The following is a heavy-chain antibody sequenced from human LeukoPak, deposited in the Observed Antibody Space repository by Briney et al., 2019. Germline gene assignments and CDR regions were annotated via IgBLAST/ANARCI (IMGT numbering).Heavy chain of an antibody. J-gene: IGHJ4*02. Sequence: GASVKVSCKASGYTFTGYYMHWVRQAPGQGLEWMGWINPNSGGTNYAQKFQGRVTMTRDTSISTAYMELSRLRSDDTAVYYCARAEMAYYGEFDYWGQGTLVTVSS. CDR1: GYTFTGYY. V-gene: IGHV1-2*02. CDR3: ARAEMAYYGEFDY. CDR2: INPNSGGT. D-gene: IGHD3-10*01.